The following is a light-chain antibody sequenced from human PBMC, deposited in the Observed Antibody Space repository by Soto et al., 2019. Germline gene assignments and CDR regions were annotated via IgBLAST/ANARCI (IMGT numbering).Light chain of an antibody. CDR2: DAS. V-gene: IGKV3-20*01. CDR3: QQYVSSPPT. J-gene: IGKJ1*01. Sequence: EIVLTQSPGTLSLSPGERATLSCMASQSISSSYLAWYQQKPGQAPRLLIYDASSRATGIPDRFSGSGSGTDFTLTISRLEPEDFAVYYCQQYVSSPPTFGQGTKVDIK. CDR1: QSISSSY.